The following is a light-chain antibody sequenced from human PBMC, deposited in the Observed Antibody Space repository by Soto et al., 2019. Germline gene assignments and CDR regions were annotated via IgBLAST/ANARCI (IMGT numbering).Light chain of an antibody. J-gene: IGKJ1*01. V-gene: IGKV3-11*01. Sequence: EIVLTQSPATLSSFPGDRVTLSCRASQAVNTRLAWYQHKPGQAPRLLIYLASNRAAGVPARFSGSGSGTDFTLTFSDVEPEDFAVYYCHQRQSWPRTFGQGTKVDIK. CDR2: LAS. CDR3: HQRQSWPRT. CDR1: QAVNTR.